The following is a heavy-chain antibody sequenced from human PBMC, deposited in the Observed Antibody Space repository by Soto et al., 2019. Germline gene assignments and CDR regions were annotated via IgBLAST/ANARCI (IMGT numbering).Heavy chain of an antibody. V-gene: IGHV3-23*01. CDR1: GFTFSSYA. J-gene: IGHJ5*02. CDR3: ASQGLGDNWFDP. CDR2: ISGSGGST. D-gene: IGHD7-27*01. Sequence: GGSLRLSCAASGFTFSSYAMSWVRQAPGKGLEWVSAISGSGGSTYYADSVKGRFTISRDNSKNTLYLQMNSLRAEDTAVYDGASQGLGDNWFDPWGQGTLVTVSS.